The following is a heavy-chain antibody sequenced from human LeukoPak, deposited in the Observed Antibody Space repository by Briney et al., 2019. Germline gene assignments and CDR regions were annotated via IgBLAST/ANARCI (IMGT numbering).Heavy chain of an antibody. CDR1: GFTFSSYE. CDR2: ISSSGSTI. D-gene: IGHD3-10*02. J-gene: IGHJ2*01. V-gene: IGHV3-48*03. CDR3: AKDPPMFGELADWYFDL. Sequence: QSGGSLRLSCAASGFTFSSYEMNWVRQAPGKGLEWVSYISSSGSTIYYADSVKGRFTISRDNSKNTLYLQMNSLRAEDTAVYYCAKDPPMFGELADWYFDLWGRGTLVTVSS.